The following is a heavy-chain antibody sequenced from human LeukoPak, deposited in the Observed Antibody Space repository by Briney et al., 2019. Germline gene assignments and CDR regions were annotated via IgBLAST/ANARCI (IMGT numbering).Heavy chain of an antibody. CDR2: INPNSGGT. CDR1: GYTFTGYY. D-gene: IGHD2-2*01. J-gene: IGHJ4*02. CDR3: ARWEDYCSSTSCSMVLDY. V-gene: IGHV1-2*02. Sequence: ASVKVSCKASGYTFTGYYMHWVRQAPGQGLEWMGWINPNSGGTNYAQKFQGRVTMTRDTSISTAYMELSRLRSDDTAVYYCARWEDYCSSTSCSMVLDYWGQGTLVTVSS.